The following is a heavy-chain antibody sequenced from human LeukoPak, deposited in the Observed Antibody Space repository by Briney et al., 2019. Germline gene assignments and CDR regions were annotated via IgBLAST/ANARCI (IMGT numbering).Heavy chain of an antibody. J-gene: IGHJ4*02. CDR1: GFTFSTYA. V-gene: IGHV3-30-3*01. D-gene: IGHD3-10*01. CDR3: ARGNGPGSFLIDY. Sequence: PGGSLRLSCAASGFTFSTYAMHWVRQAPGKGLEWVAIISDDGSRTYYSNSVKGRFTISRDNSRNTLYLQMNSLRPEDTAVYYCARGNGPGSFLIDYWGQGTLVTVSS. CDR2: ISDDGSRT.